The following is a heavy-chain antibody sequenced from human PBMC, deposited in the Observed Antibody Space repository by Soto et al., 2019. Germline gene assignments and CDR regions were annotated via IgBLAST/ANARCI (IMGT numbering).Heavy chain of an antibody. D-gene: IGHD3-10*01. V-gene: IGHV4-31*03. CDR1: GGSISSGGYY. CDR3: ARSSTSVIIRNFDY. CDR2: IYYSGST. Sequence: SETLSLTGTVSGGSISSGGYYWIWIRQHPGKGLEWIGYIYYSGSTYYNPSLKSRVTISVDTSKNQFSLKLSSVTAADTAVYYCARSSTSVIIRNFDYWGQGTLVTVSS. J-gene: IGHJ4*02.